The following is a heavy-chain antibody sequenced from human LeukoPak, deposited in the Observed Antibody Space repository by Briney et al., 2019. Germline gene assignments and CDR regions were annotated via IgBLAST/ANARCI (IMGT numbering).Heavy chain of an antibody. CDR1: GFTFSSYG. CDR2: ISYDGSNK. J-gene: IGHJ4*02. D-gene: IGHD6-19*01. CDR3: ARESQWLIDY. V-gene: IGHV3-30*03. Sequence: GGSLRLSCAASGFTFSSYGMHWVRQAPGKGLEWVAVISYDGSNKYYADSVKGRFTISRDNSKNTLYLQMNSLRAEDTAVYYCARESQWLIDYWGQGTLVTVSS.